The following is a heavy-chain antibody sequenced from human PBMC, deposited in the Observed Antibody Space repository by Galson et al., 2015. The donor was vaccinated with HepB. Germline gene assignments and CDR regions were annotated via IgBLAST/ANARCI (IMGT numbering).Heavy chain of an antibody. V-gene: IGHV3-64D*06. D-gene: IGHD5-18*01. J-gene: IGHJ3*02. CDR1: GFSFDDYA. CDR2: ISRNGDNT. CDR3: VKDAGGYSYGFAYSFDI. Sequence: SLRLSCAASGFSFDDYAMHWVRQAPGKGLEYVSAISRNGDNTFSADSVKGRFTISRDNSKNTLYLQMSSLRPEDTAVYYCVKDAGGYSYGFAYSFDIWGQGTMVTVSS.